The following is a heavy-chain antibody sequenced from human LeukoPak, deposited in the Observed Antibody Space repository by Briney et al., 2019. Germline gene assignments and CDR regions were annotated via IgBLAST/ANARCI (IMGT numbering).Heavy chain of an antibody. D-gene: IGHD4-17*01. CDR1: GGSFSGNY. V-gene: IGHV4-59*01. J-gene: IGHJ4*02. CDR3: AREGDGDHAALDY. CDR2: IHYSGGT. Sequence: SETLSLTCTVSGGSFSGNYWIWIRQPPGKGLEWVGYIHYSGGTNYNPSLKSRVTISIETSKNQFSLKLSSVTAADTAVYYCAREGDGDHAALDYWGQGTLVTVSS.